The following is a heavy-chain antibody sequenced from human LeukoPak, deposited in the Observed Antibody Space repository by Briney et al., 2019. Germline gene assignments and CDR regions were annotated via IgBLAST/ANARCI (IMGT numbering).Heavy chain of an antibody. Sequence: QPGGSLRLSCAASGFTFSSYEMNWVRQSPGKGLEWVSHINGGGTTIYYADSVRGRFTISRDNAKNSLYLQMSSLRAEDTAAYYCATTPGGSVVYWGQGTPVTVSS. CDR3: ATTPGGSVVY. J-gene: IGHJ4*02. D-gene: IGHD5/OR15-5a*01. CDR2: INGGGTTI. CDR1: GFTFSSYE. V-gene: IGHV3-48*03.